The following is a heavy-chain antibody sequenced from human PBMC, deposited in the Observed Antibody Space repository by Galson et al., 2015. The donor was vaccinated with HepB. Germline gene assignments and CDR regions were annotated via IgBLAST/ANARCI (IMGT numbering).Heavy chain of an antibody. V-gene: IGHV3-9*01. J-gene: IGHJ3*02. D-gene: IGHD2-15*01. CDR2: ISWNSGSI. Sequence: SLRLSCAASGFTFDDYAMHWVRQAPGKGLEWVSGISWNSGSIGYADSVKGRFTISRDNAKNSLYLQMNSLRAEDTALYYCAKVVGYCSGGSCYDRAWGAFDIWGQGTMVTVSS. CDR1: GFTFDDYA. CDR3: AKVVGYCSGGSCYDRAWGAFDI.